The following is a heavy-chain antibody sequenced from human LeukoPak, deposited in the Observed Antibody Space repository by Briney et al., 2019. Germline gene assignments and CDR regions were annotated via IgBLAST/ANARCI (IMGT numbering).Heavy chain of an antibody. CDR1: GGSFSGYY. CDR2: INHSGST. J-gene: IGHJ4*02. D-gene: IGHD6-13*01. Sequence: SETLSLTCAVYGGSFSGYYWSWIRQPPGEGLEWIGEINHSGSTNYNPSLKSRVTISVDTSKNQFSLKLSSVTAADTAVYYCARGWYSSSWFFDYWGQGTLVTVSS. CDR3: ARGWYSSSWFFDY. V-gene: IGHV4-34*01.